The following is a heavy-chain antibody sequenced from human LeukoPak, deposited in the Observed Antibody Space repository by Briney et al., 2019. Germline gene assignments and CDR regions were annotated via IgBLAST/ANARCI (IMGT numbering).Heavy chain of an antibody. CDR1: GYSISSGYY. V-gene: IGHV4-61*01. J-gene: IGHJ6*03. CDR3: ARTTEGGYTYDYFYYYYMDV. CDR2: IHYSGST. Sequence: KPSETLSLTCTVSGYSISSGYYWSWIRQPPGKGLQWIGYIHYSGSTNYNPSLKSRLTISVDTSKNQFSLKLTSVTAADTAVYYCARTTEGGYTYDYFYYYYMDVWGKGTTVTISS. D-gene: IGHD5-18*01.